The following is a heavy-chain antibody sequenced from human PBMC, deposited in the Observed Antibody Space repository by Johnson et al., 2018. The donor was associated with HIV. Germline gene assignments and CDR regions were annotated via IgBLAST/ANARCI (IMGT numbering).Heavy chain of an antibody. V-gene: IGHV3-30*02. CDR1: GFTFSSYG. D-gene: IGHD3-10*01. Sequence: QVQLVESGGGVVQPGRSLRLSCAASGFTFSSYGMHWVRQAPGKGLEWVAFIRYDGSNKYYADSVKGRFTISRDNSKNTLYVQMNSRRKGDTAVYSCAIELRFNRTVQGRVIISGVFDMWGQGTVVHVSS. J-gene: IGHJ3*02. CDR3: AIELRFNRTVQGRVIISGVFDM. CDR2: IRYDGSNK.